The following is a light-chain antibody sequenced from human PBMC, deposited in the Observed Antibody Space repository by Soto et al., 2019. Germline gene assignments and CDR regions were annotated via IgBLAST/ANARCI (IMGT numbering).Light chain of an antibody. CDR3: SSYTITSTLYV. J-gene: IGLJ1*01. CDR1: SGDIGGYNY. V-gene: IGLV2-14*03. Sequence: QSVLTQPASVSGSPGQSITISCIGTSGDIGGYNYVSWYQQHPGKAPKLMIYEVSNRPSGVSNRFSGSKSGNTASLTISGLQAEDEADYYCSSYTITSTLYVFGPGTQLTVL. CDR2: EVS.